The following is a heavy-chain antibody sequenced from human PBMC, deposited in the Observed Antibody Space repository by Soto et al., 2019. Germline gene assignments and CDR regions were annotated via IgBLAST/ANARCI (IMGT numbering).Heavy chain of an antibody. CDR2: ISAYNGNT. Sequence: GASVKVSCKASVYTFTSYGISWVRQAPGQGLEWMGWISAYNGNTNYAQKLQGRVTMTTDTSTSTAYMELRSLRSDDTAVYYCARELRDYDYIWGSYRPITLVDYWGQGTLVTVSS. D-gene: IGHD3-16*02. CDR1: VYTFTSYG. CDR3: ARELRDYDYIWGSYRPITLVDY. J-gene: IGHJ4*02. V-gene: IGHV1-18*01.